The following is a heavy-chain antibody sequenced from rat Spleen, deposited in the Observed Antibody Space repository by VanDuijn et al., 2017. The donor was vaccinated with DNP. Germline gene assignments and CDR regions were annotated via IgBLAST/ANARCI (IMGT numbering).Heavy chain of an antibody. CDR2: ITGGSGIT. CDR1: RFTFNKYW. J-gene: IGHJ2*01. V-gene: IGHV5-31*01. CDR3: TRGGTYYFDY. Sequence: EVQLVESGGGLVQPGRSLKLSCVASRFTFNKYWMTWIRQVPGKGLEWVASITGGSGITSYPDSVKGRFTISRDDAKNTLSLQMDSLRSEDTATYYCTRGGTYYFDYWGQGVMVTVSS.